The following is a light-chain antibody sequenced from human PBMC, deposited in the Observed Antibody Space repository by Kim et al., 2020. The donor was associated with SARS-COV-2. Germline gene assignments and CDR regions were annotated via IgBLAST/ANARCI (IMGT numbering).Light chain of an antibody. CDR3: QQVNSYPLT. Sequence: IQLTQSPSSLSASVGGRVTITCRASQGISSYLAWYQQSPGKAPKLLIYAASTLQSGVPSRFSGSGSGTDFTLTISTLQPEDFATYYCQQVNSYPLTFGGGTKVDIK. CDR1: QGISSY. V-gene: IGKV1-9*01. J-gene: IGKJ4*01. CDR2: AAS.